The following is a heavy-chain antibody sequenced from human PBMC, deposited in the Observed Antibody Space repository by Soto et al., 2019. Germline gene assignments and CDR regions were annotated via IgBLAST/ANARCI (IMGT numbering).Heavy chain of an antibody. V-gene: IGHV3-23*01. CDR2: ISGSGGST. D-gene: IGHD3-22*01. J-gene: IGHJ4*02. CDR1: GFTFSSHA. CDR3: AKGLYSRYYDSSGYYFGY. Sequence: GGSMRLSCAASGFTFSSHAMSWVRQAPGKGLEWVSAISGSGGSTYYADSVKGRFTISRDNCKNTLYLQMNSLRAEDTAVYYCAKGLYSRYYDSSGYYFGYWGQGTLVTVSS.